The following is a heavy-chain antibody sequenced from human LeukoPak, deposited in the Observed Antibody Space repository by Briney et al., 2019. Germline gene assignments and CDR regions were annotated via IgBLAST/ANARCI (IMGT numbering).Heavy chain of an antibody. Sequence: GGSLRLSCAASGFTFSSYEMNWVRQAPGKGLEWVSYISSSGSTIYYADSVKGRFTISRDNAKNSLYLQMNSLRAEDTAVYYCARAFGDYVWGSYRYYGMDVWGQGTTVTVSS. J-gene: IGHJ6*02. V-gene: IGHV3-48*03. CDR2: ISSSGSTI. D-gene: IGHD3-16*02. CDR3: ARAFGDYVWGSYRYYGMDV. CDR1: GFTFSSYE.